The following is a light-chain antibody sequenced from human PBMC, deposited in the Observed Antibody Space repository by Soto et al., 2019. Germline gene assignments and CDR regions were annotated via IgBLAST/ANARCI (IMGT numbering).Light chain of an antibody. CDR1: QRITTY. CDR2: TSG. J-gene: IGKJ2*01. CDR3: QQTYSTPYT. V-gene: IGKV1-39*01. Sequence: IHMTQSPSSLSASVGDRITVTCRASQRITTYVNWYQLKPGEAPKLLISTSGTLQRGVPSRFSGSGSGTDFTLTITGLQPADFATYFCQQTYSTPYTFGQGTKLESK.